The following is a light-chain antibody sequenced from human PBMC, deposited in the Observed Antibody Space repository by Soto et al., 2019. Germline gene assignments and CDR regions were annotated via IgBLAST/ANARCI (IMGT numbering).Light chain of an antibody. CDR3: CSYAGSSPVV. V-gene: IGLV2-23*01. J-gene: IGLJ1*01. CDR2: EGS. CDR1: SSDVGSYNL. Sequence: QSALTQPASVSGSPGQSITISCTGTSSDVGSYNLVSWYQQHPGKAPKLMIYEGSKRPSGVSNRFSGPKSGNTASLTISGLQAEDEADYYCCSYAGSSPVVFGTGTKVTVL.